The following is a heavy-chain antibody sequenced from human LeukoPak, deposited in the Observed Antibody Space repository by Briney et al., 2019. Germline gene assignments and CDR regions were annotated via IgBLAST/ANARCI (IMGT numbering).Heavy chain of an antibody. CDR2: ISYDGSNK. CDR1: GFTFSSYA. CDR3: ARAVYCSSTSCSYFDY. Sequence: GRSLRLSCAASGFTFSSYAMHWVRQAPGKGLEWVAVISYDGSNKYYADSVKGRFTISRDNSKNTLYLQMNSLRAEDTAVYYCARAVYCSSTSCSYFDYWGQGTLVTVSS. D-gene: IGHD2-2*01. V-gene: IGHV3-30-3*01. J-gene: IGHJ4*02.